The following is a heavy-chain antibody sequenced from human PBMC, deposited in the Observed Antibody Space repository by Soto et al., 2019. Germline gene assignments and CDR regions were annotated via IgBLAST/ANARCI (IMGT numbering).Heavy chain of an antibody. Sequence: QITLKESGPTLVKPTQTLTLTCTFSGFSLSTSAEGVGWIRQPPGKALEWLALIYWDGDERYSPSLKSRLTITKDTSKNQVVLTMTHMDPADTATYSCAHGSCTSADCYPNPYLDYWGQGILVTVSS. CDR3: AHGSCTSADCYPNPYLDY. CDR2: IYWDGDE. D-gene: IGHD2-2*01. J-gene: IGHJ4*02. CDR1: GFSLSTSAEG. V-gene: IGHV2-5*02.